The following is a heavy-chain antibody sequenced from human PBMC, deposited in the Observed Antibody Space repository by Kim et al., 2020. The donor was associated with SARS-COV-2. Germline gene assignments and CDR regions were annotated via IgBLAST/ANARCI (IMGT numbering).Heavy chain of an antibody. D-gene: IGHD3-10*01. CDR3: ANFIWFGARAGGDY. V-gene: IGHV3-23*01. CDR2: ISGSGGST. Sequence: GGSLRLSCAASGFTFSSYAMSWVRQAPGKGLEWVSAISGSGGSTYYADSVKGRFTISRDNSKNTLYLQMNSLRAEDTAVYYCANFIWFGARAGGDYWGQGTLVTVSS. CDR1: GFTFSSYA. J-gene: IGHJ4*02.